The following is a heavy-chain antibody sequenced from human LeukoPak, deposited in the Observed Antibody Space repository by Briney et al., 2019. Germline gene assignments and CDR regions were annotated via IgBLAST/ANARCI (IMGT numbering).Heavy chain of an antibody. Sequence: GASVKVSCKASGGTFSSYAISWVRQAPGQGLEWMGRIIPILGIANYAQKFQGRATITADKSTSTAYMELSSLRSEDTAVYYCAAYVDTAMVYDYWGQGTLVTVSS. CDR2: IIPILGIA. CDR3: AAYVDTAMVYDY. J-gene: IGHJ4*02. V-gene: IGHV1-69*04. CDR1: GGTFSSYA. D-gene: IGHD5-18*01.